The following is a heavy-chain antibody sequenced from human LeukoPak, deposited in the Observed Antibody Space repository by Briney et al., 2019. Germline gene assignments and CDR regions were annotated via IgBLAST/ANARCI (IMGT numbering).Heavy chain of an antibody. D-gene: IGHD5-12*01. J-gene: IGHJ4*02. CDR2: MNPNSGNT. CDR1: GYTFTSYD. V-gene: IGHV1-8*01. Sequence: ASVKVSCKASGYTFTSYDINWVRQATGQGLEWMGWMNPNSGNTGYAQKFQGRVTMTRNTSISTAYMELSSLRSEDTAVYYCARAFYSGYDFGYWGQGTLVTVSS. CDR3: ARAFYSGYDFGY.